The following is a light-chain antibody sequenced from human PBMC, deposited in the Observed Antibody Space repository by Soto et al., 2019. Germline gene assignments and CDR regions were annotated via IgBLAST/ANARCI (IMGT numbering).Light chain of an antibody. CDR1: HSVSRTY. CDR3: QQFDDSVT. CDR2: GAS. Sequence: EIVLTRSPGTLSLSPGERATLSCRASHSVSRTYLAWYQQRPGQAPRLLIFGASDRATGTPDRFSGSGSGTDFTLTISRLEPEDSAVYYCQQFDDSVTFGQGTRLEIK. J-gene: IGKJ5*01. V-gene: IGKV3-20*01.